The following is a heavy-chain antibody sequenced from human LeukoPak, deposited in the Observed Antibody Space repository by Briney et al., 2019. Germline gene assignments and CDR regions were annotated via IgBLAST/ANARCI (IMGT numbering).Heavy chain of an antibody. CDR1: GFTVSSNY. V-gene: IGHV3-66*02. Sequence: GGSLRLSCAASGFTVSSNYMSWVRQAPGKGLEWVSVIYSGGSTYYADSVKGRFTISRDNSKNTLYLQMNSLRAEDTAVYYCQSTVVTTGGILGYFDSGGQGTLVTVPS. D-gene: IGHD4-23*01. J-gene: IGHJ4*02. CDR3: QSTVVTTGGILGYFDS. CDR2: IYSGGST.